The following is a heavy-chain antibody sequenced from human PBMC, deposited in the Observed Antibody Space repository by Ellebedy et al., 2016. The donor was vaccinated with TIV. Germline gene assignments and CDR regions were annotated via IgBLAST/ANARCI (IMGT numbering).Heavy chain of an antibody. CDR2: INHAGSEK. V-gene: IGHV3-7*03. D-gene: IGHD2-8*01. J-gene: IGHJ4*02. CDR3: ARSRGVSY. CDR1: GFSLSSFW. Sequence: GESLKISCAASGFSLSSFWMSWVRQAPGKGLESVANINHAGSEKYYVDSVKGRFTISRDNAKNSLYLQMNSLRAEDTAVYFCARSRGVSYWGQGTLVTVSS.